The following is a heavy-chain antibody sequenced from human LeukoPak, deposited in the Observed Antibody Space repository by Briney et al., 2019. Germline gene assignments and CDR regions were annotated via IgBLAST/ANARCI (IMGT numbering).Heavy chain of an antibody. CDR2: INANNGST. V-gene: IGHV1-18*01. J-gene: IGHJ6*03. CDR3: ARGRGYCSSTSCYTFGSYYYYMDV. D-gene: IGHD2-2*02. CDR1: GYTFTSYG. Sequence: ASVKVSCKASGYTFTSYGISWVRQAPGQGLEWMGWINANNGSTNYAQKLQGRVTMITDTSTSTAYMELRSLRSDDTAVYYCARGRGYCSSTSCYTFGSYYYYMDVWGKGTTVTVSS.